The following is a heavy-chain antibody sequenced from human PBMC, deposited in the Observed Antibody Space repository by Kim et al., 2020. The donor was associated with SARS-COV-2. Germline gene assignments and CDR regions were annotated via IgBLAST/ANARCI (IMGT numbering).Heavy chain of an antibody. J-gene: IGHJ5*02. Sequence: GGSLRLSCAASGFTFSSYGMHWVRQAPGKGLEWVAVIWYDGSNKYYADSVKGRFTISRENSKNTRYLQMNSLRAEDTAVYYCARDGSSGSYPFDHWGQGTLVTVSS. CDR3: ARDGSSGSYPFDH. D-gene: IGHD3-10*01. CDR1: GFTFSSYG. V-gene: IGHV3-33*01. CDR2: IWYDGSNK.